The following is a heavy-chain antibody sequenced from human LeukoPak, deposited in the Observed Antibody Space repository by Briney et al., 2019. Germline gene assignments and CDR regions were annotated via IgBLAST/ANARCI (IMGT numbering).Heavy chain of an antibody. CDR2: ISIADGRT. D-gene: IGHD2-15*01. J-gene: IGHJ1*01. V-gene: IGHV1-18*01. CDR1: AFALRNFG. CDR3: ERAGGYCMGGSCSPSDEYLQP. Sequence: ASVKVSRKSSAFALRNFGISRLRPAPGPGLEWMAWISIADGRTDYAQNFQGRVTLTTDTSTNTAYIDLQNLRSADTAVIFAERAGGYCMGGSCSPSDEYLQPWGQGTLVTVSS.